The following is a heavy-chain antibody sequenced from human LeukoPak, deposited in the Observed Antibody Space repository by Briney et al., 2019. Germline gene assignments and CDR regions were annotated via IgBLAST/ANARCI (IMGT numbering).Heavy chain of an antibody. J-gene: IGHJ6*02. Sequence: ASVKVSCRTSGYTFAAYYIHWVRQALGQGLEWMGWVNPNGGGTNYAQKFKDRLTMTRDTSISTAYMELSSLESDDTAVYFCAREGVGGAYAMDVWGQGTTVTVSS. V-gene: IGHV1-2*02. CDR2: VNPNGGGT. CDR1: GYTFAAYY. D-gene: IGHD2-21*01. CDR3: AREGVGGAYAMDV.